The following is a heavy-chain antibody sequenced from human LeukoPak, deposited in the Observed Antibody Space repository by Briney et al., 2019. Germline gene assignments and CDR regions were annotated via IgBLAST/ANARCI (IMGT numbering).Heavy chain of an antibody. D-gene: IGHD3-22*01. CDR1: GFSLSTSGVG. J-gene: IGHJ4*02. V-gene: IGHV2-5*01. CDR2: IYWNDDK. Sequence: SGPTLVKPTQTLTLTCTFSGFSLSTSGVGVGWIRQPPGKALEWLALIYWNDDKRYSPSLKSRLTITKDTSKNQVVLTMTNMDPVDTATYYRAHRPFYDSSGYYNYWGQGTLVTVSS. CDR3: AHRPFYDSSGYYNY.